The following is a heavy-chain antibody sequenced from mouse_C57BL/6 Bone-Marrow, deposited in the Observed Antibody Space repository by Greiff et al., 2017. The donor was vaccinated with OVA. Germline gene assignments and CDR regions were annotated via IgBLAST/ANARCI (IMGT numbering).Heavy chain of an antibody. Sequence: QLQQSGAELVRPGASVKLSCTASGFNIKDDYMHWVKQRPEQGLEWIGWIDPENGDTEYASKFQGKATITADTSSNTAYLQLSSLTSEDTAVYYCTTVVAHYFDYWGQGTTLTVSS. J-gene: IGHJ2*01. CDR1: GFNIKDDY. CDR3: TTVVAHYFDY. CDR2: IDPENGDT. D-gene: IGHD1-1*01. V-gene: IGHV14-4*01.